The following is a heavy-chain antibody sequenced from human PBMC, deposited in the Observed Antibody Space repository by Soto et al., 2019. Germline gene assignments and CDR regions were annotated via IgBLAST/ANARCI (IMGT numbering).Heavy chain of an antibody. CDR2: ILPIFGTA. D-gene: IGHD3-16*02. J-gene: IGHJ4*02. V-gene: IGHV1-69*01. CDR3: ERDRDTLYYFGY. CDR1: GGTFSSYA. Sequence: QVQLVQSAAEVKKPGSSVKVSCKASGGTFSSYAISWVRQAPGQGLEWMGGILPIFGTANYAQKFQGRVTITADESTSTAYMELSSLRSADTAVYYCERDRDTLYYFGYWGQGTLVTVSS.